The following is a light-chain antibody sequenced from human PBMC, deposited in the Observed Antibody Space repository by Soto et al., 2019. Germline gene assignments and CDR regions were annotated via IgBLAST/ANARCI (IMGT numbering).Light chain of an antibody. CDR1: QSVLYSSNNKNY. Sequence: DIVMTHSPDSLAVSLGERATINCKSSQSVLYSSNNKNYLAWYQQKPGQPPKLLIYWASTRESGVPDRFSGSGSGTDFTLTISRLEPEDFAVYYCQHYGNSLWTFGQGTKVDI. CDR2: WAS. CDR3: QHYGNSLWT. J-gene: IGKJ1*01. V-gene: IGKV4-1*01.